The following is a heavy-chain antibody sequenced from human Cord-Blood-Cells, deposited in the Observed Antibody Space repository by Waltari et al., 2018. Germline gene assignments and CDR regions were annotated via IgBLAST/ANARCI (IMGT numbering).Heavy chain of an antibody. Sequence: QVQLQQLGAGLFNPWDTLALTCADYGGYFSGYYWRCTRQPPAKRLEWFGEINHGGSTNYNPSLKSRVTISVDTSKNHFSLKLSSVTAADTAVYYCARGLTGPDAFDIWGQGTMVTVSS. V-gene: IGHV4-34*01. J-gene: IGHJ3*02. D-gene: IGHD1-20*01. CDR1: GGYFSGYY. CDR3: ARGLTGPDAFDI. CDR2: INHGGST.